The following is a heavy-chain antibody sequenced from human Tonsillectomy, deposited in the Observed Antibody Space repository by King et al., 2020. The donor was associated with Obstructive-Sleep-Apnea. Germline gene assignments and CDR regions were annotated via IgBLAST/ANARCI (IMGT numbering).Heavy chain of an antibody. Sequence: VQLVESGGGVVQPGRSVRLSCAASGSTFSSFGMHWVRQFPGKGLEWVAVISYDGSEKYYAESVKGRFTISRDNSKNTLYLQMNSLLAAETAVYYCAKDRLTRVLRFSLDLWGQGTMVTVSS. CDR3: AKDRLTRVLRFSLDL. J-gene: IGHJ3*01. D-gene: IGHD7-27*01. CDR1: GSTFSSFG. CDR2: ISYDGSEK. V-gene: IGHV3-30*18.